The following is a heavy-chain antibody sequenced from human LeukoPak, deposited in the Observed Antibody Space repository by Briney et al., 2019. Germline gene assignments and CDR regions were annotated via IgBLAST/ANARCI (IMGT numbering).Heavy chain of an antibody. D-gene: IGHD5-18*01. Sequence: GASVKVSCKASGYTFTGYYMHWVRQAPGQGLEWMGWINPNSGGTNYAQKFQGRVTMTRDTSISTAYMELSRLRSDDTAVYYCARDRSDTAMVTGGYWGQGTLVTVSS. CDR3: ARDRSDTAMVTGGY. CDR1: GYTFTGYY. CDR2: INPNSGGT. V-gene: IGHV1-2*02. J-gene: IGHJ4*02.